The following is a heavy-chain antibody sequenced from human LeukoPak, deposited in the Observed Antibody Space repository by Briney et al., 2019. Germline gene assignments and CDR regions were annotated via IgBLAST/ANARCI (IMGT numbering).Heavy chain of an antibody. J-gene: IGHJ6*04. V-gene: IGHV1-18*01. Sequence: ASVKVSCKASGYTFTSYGISWVRQAPGQGLEWMGWISAYNGNTNYAQKLQGRVTMTTDTSTSTAYMELRSLRSDDTAVYYCARFSYRNSVNYYYYYGMDVWAKGTTVTVSS. CDR2: ISAYNGNT. CDR1: GYTFTSYG. CDR3: ARFSYRNSVNYYYYYGMDV. D-gene: IGHD4-11*01.